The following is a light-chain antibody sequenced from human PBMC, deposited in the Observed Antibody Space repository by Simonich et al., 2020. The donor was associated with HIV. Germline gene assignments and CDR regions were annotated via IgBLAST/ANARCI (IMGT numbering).Light chain of an antibody. CDR1: LSVSSN. J-gene: IGKJ4*01. CDR2: APS. CDR3: QQHNNWPLT. V-gene: IGKV3-15*01. Sequence: EIVMTQSPATLSVSPGEKSTISCRASLSVSSNLAWYQQRPGQAPSLLIYAPSTRATGIPARFSVSGSGTEFTLTISSMQSEDFAVYYCQQHNNWPLTFGGGTKVEIK.